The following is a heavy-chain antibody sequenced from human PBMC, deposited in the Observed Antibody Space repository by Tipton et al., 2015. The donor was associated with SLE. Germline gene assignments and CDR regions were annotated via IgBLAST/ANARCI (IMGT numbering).Heavy chain of an antibody. CDR1: GFTFDDYA. V-gene: IGHV3-9*01. CDR3: AKDLYSSSFEAFDI. J-gene: IGHJ3*02. Sequence: RSLRLSCAASGFTFDDYAMHWVRQAPGKGLEWVSGISWNSGSIGYADSVKGRFTISRDNAKNSLYLQMNSLRAEDTALYYCAKDLYSSSFEAFDIWGQGTMVTVSS. CDR2: ISWNSGSI. D-gene: IGHD6-13*01.